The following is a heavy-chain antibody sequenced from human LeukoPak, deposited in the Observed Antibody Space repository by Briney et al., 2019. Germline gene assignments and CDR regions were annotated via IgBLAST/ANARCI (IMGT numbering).Heavy chain of an antibody. CDR1: GFTFRSYA. Sequence: GGSLRLSCAASGFTFRSYAMTWVRQSPGKGLEWVSAIGGSGGTTYYADSVKGRFTISRDNSKNTLYLQMNNLSAEETAVYYCPKDRGGTYGDYFDYWGQGTLVTVSS. J-gene: IGHJ4*02. CDR2: IGGSGGTT. V-gene: IGHV3-23*01. CDR3: PKDRGGTYGDYFDY. D-gene: IGHD4-17*01.